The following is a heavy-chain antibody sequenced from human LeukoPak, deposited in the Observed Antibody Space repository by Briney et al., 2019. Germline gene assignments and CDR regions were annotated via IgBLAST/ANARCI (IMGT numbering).Heavy chain of an antibody. CDR1: GYSFTSYW. Sequence: GESLKISCKGSGYSFTSYWIGWVRQMPGKGLEWMGIIYPGDSDTRYSPSFQGQVTISADKSISTAYLQWSSLKASDTAMYYCARLRDGYNSYYYYYSMDVWGQGTTVTVSS. V-gene: IGHV5-51*01. J-gene: IGHJ6*02. D-gene: IGHD5-24*01. CDR3: ARLRDGYNSYYYYYSMDV. CDR2: IYPGDSDT.